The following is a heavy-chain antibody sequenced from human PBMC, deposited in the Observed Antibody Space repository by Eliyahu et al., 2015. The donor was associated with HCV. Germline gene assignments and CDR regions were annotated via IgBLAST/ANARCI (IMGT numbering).Heavy chain of an antibody. CDR3: ARGRYCSGNSCYYIDY. J-gene: IGHJ4*02. Sequence: QVQLKESGPGLVKPSETLSLTCAVSGYSISSGYYWGWIRQPPGKGLEWIGSIYRSGNTHYNPSLKSRVTISVDTSKNQFSLRLSSVTAADTAVYSCARGRYCSGNSCYYIDYWGQGTPVTVSS. V-gene: IGHV4-38-2*01. D-gene: IGHD2-15*01. CDR2: IYRSGNT. CDR1: GYSISSGYY.